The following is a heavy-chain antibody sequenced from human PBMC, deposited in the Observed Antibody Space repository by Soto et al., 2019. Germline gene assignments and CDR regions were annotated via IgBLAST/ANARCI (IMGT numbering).Heavy chain of an antibody. J-gene: IGHJ6*04. D-gene: IGHD2-15*01. CDR2: IDPGDSNT. CDR1: LDSFNTFW. Sequence: GESLKISCKTSLDSFNTFWISWVRQVPGKGLEWMGRIDPGDSNTNYSPSFQGHVTLSVNKSIGTAYLQWSSLKASDTAIYYCARQGGYYYYGMDVWGKGTAVTVSS. CDR3: ARQGGYYYYGMDV. V-gene: IGHV5-10-1*01.